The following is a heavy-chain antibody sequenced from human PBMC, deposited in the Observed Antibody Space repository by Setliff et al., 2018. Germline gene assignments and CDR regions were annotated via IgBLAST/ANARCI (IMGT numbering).Heavy chain of an antibody. V-gene: IGHV4-59*12. D-gene: IGHD6-19*01. Sequence: PSETLSLTCNVSGVSISSYYWSWIRQPPGKGLECIGYIQKSGSANYNPSLKSRVTMSVDTANNAFSLRLTSMTAADTAVYYCARGPDLTAVGNEYFYGVDVWGQGATVTVSS. CDR2: IQKSGSA. CDR1: GVSISSYY. CDR3: ARGPDLTAVGNEYFYGVDV. J-gene: IGHJ6*02.